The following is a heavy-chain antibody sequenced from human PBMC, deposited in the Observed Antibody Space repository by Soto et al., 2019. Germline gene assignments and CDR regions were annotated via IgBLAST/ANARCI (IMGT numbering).Heavy chain of an antibody. J-gene: IGHJ5*02. CDR2: INSDGSST. V-gene: IGHV3-74*01. D-gene: IGHD3-10*01. CDR1: GFAFSSYW. CDR3: ARDPGTIGWFDP. Sequence: EVQLVESGGGLVQPGGSLRLSCAASGFAFSSYWMYWVRQAPWKRLVWVSRINSDGSSTSYADSVKGRFTISRDNAKNTLYLQMNSLRAEDTAVYYCARDPGTIGWFDPWGQGTLVTVSS.